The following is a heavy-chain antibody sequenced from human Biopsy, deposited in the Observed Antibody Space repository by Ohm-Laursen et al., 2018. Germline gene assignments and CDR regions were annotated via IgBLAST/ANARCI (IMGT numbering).Heavy chain of an antibody. D-gene: IGHD6-19*01. CDR1: GGTFSNSA. CDR2: IITFFRTV. CDR3: ALQSVAQMKNFDY. Sequence: SVKVSCKVSGGTFSNSAISWVRQAPGQGLEWMGGIITFFRTVNYAQNFRGRLTITADEFTDTAYMELRSLRSDDTAVYYCALQSVAQMKNFDYWGQGTLVTVSS. V-gene: IGHV1-69*13. J-gene: IGHJ4*02.